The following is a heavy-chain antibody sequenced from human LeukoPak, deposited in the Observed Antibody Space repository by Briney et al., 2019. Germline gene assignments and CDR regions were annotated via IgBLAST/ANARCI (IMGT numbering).Heavy chain of an antibody. Sequence: GGSLRLSCGPSGFTFSSYAMSWVRQAPGKGLEWVSAISGSGGSTYYADSVKGRFTISRDNSKNTLCLQMNSLRAEDMAVYYCAKEPRWELLHSFDIWGQGTIVTVSS. J-gene: IGHJ3*02. D-gene: IGHD1-26*01. CDR3: AKEPRWELLHSFDI. CDR1: GFTFSSYA. V-gene: IGHV3-23*01. CDR2: ISGSGGST.